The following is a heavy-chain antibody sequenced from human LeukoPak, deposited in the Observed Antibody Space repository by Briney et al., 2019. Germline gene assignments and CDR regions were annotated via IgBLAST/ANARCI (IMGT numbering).Heavy chain of an antibody. CDR1: GFTVSSNY. Sequence: PGGSLRLSCAASGFTVSSNYMSWVRQAPGKGLEWVSVIYSGGSTYYADSVKGRFTISRDNSKNTLYLQMNSLRAEDTAVYYCARMARVDPFDYWGQGTLVTVPS. V-gene: IGHV3-53*01. D-gene: IGHD5-24*01. J-gene: IGHJ4*02. CDR2: IYSGGST. CDR3: ARMARVDPFDY.